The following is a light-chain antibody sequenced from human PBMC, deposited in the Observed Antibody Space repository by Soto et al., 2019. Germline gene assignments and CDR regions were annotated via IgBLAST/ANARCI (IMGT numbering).Light chain of an antibody. CDR3: QQYGSSYT. J-gene: IGKJ2*01. Sequence: EIVLTQSPGTLSLSPGERATLSCRASQSVSSSYLAWYQQKPGQAPRLLIYGASSRATGIPDRFSGSGSATDFTLTISRLEPEDFAVYYCQQYGSSYTCGQGTKLEIK. CDR1: QSVSSSY. CDR2: GAS. V-gene: IGKV3-20*01.